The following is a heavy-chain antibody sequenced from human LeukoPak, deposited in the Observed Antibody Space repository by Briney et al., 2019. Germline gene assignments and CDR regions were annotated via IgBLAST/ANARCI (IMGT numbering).Heavy chain of an antibody. Sequence: ASVKVSCKASGYSFTGYYLDWVRQAPGQGLEWMGWIIPKSGGTNYAQKFQGRVTMTRDTSISTAYMELSSLRSDDTAIYYCARRVFSGWGYYFDYWGQGTLVTVSS. J-gene: IGHJ4*02. CDR2: IIPKSGGT. D-gene: IGHD6-19*01. CDR3: ARRVFSGWGYYFDY. CDR1: GYSFTGYY. V-gene: IGHV1-2*02.